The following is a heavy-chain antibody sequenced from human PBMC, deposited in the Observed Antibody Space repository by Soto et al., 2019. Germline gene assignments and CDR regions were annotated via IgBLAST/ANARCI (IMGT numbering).Heavy chain of an antibody. D-gene: IGHD1-1*01. Sequence: QVQLVQSGAEVKKPGSSVKVSCKASGGTFSSYAISWVRQAPGQGLEWMGGIIPIFGTANYAKKFQGRVTITADESTNTAYTELRSLRSQDTAVYYCASAIPTGSLYYYYGMDVWGQGTTVTVSS. J-gene: IGHJ6*02. CDR3: ASAIPTGSLYYYYGMDV. V-gene: IGHV1-69*01. CDR2: IIPIFGTA. CDR1: GGTFSSYA.